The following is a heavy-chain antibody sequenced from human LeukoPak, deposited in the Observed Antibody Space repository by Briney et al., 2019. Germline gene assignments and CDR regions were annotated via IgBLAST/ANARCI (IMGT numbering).Heavy chain of an antibody. Sequence: SVKVSCKASGGTFSSYAISWVRQAPGQGLEWMGRIIPIFGTANYAQKFQGRVTITTDESTSTAYMELSSLRSEDTAVYYCARDRSYYDSSGFLDYWGEGTLVTVSS. J-gene: IGHJ4*02. D-gene: IGHD3-22*01. CDR1: GGTFSSYA. V-gene: IGHV1-69*05. CDR3: ARDRSYYDSSGFLDY. CDR2: IIPIFGTA.